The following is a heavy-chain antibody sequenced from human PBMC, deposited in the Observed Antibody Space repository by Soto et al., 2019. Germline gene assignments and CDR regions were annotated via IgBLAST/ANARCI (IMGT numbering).Heavy chain of an antibody. Sequence: EVQLLESGGGLVQPGGSLRLSCAASGFTFSSYAMTWVRQAPGKGLEWVSVISGSGGNTYYADSVKGRFTISRDNSKNTLYLQMNSLRAEDTAVYYCAKMTSDSYGRNYGMDVWGQGTTVTVSS. CDR3: AKMTSDSYGRNYGMDV. CDR2: ISGSGGNT. V-gene: IGHV3-23*01. CDR1: GFTFSSYA. J-gene: IGHJ6*02. D-gene: IGHD5-18*01.